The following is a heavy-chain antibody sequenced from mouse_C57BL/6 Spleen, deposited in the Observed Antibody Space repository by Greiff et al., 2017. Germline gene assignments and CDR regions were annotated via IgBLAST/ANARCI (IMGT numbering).Heavy chain of an antibody. CDR2: IYPGDGDT. CDR1: GYAFSSSW. V-gene: IGHV1-82*01. Sequence: VQRVESGPELVKPGASVKISCKASGYAFSSSWMNWVKQRPGKGLEWIGRIYPGDGDTNYNGKFKGKATLTADKSSSTAYMQLSSLTSEDSAVYFCARDGYYERFDYWGQGTTLTVSS. CDR3: ARDGYYERFDY. D-gene: IGHD2-3*01. J-gene: IGHJ2*01.